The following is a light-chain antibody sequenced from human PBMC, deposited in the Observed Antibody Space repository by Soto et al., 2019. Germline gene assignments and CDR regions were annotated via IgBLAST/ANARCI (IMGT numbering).Light chain of an antibody. J-gene: IGKJ1*01. CDR2: GAS. Sequence: EIVMTQAPATLAVSPGDTATLSCRASQSVSNTYLAWYQQKPGQAPRLLIYGASSRATGFPDRFSGSGSGTDFTLTISRLETEDFAVYYCQLYDSSSWTFGQGTKVDIK. CDR3: QLYDSSSWT. CDR1: QSVSNTY. V-gene: IGKV3-20*01.